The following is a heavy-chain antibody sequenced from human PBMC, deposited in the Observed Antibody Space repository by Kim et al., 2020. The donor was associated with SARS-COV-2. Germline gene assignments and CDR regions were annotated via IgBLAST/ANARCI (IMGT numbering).Heavy chain of an antibody. V-gene: IGHV3-15*01. CDR3: ATVVVVAAYFNAFDI. D-gene: IGHD2-15*01. J-gene: IGHJ3*02. CDR2: IKSTSDGGTT. CDR1: GFTLSNAW. Sequence: GGSLRLSCAASGFTLSNAWLSWVRQAPGKGLEWVGHIKSTSDGGTTDYAAPVKGRFTISRDDSMNTLYLQVNSLKSEDTAVYYCATVVVVAAYFNAFDIWGQGTMDTVSS.